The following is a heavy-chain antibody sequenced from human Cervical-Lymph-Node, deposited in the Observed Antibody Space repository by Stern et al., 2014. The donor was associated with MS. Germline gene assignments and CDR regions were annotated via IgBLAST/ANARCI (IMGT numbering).Heavy chain of an antibody. CDR1: GGSISSGSYY. J-gene: IGHJ6*02. D-gene: IGHD6-19*01. Sequence: QLQLQESGPGLVKPSQTLSLTCTVSGGSISSGSYYWSWIRQPAGKGLEXIGRIYTSGSTNYNPSLKSRVTISVDTSKNQFSLKLSSVTAADTAVYYCARDHSSGWPYYYYGMDVWGQGTTVTVSS. V-gene: IGHV4-61*02. CDR3: ARDHSSGWPYYYYGMDV. CDR2: IYTSGST.